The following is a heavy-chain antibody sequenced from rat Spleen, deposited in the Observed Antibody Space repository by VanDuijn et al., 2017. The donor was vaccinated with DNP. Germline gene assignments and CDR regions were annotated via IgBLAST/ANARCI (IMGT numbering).Heavy chain of an antibody. CDR2: IATSGGGT. V-gene: IGHV5-31*01. CDR3: ARPDY. Sequence: EVQLVESGGDLVQPGRSLKLSCVASGFTFNNYWMTWIRQVPGKGLEWVASIATSGGGTYYPDSVKGRFTISRDNAKSTLYLQMDSLRPEDTGTYYCARPDYWGQGVMVTVSS. J-gene: IGHJ2*01. CDR1: GFTFNNYW.